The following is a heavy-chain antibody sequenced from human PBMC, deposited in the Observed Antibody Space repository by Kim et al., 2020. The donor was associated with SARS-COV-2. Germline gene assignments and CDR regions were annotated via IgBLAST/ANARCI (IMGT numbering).Heavy chain of an antibody. Sequence: SETLSLTCTVSGGSISSSSYYWGWIRQPPGKGLEWIGSIYYSGSTYYNPSLKSRVTISVDTSKNQFSLKLSSVTAADTAVYYCARTLGDCSGGKVQQWLACDWFDPWGQGTLVTVSS. CDR1: GGSISSSSYY. J-gene: IGHJ5*02. CDR3: ARTLGDCSGGKVQQWLACDWFDP. V-gene: IGHV4-39*01. CDR2: IYYSGST. D-gene: IGHD2-15*01.